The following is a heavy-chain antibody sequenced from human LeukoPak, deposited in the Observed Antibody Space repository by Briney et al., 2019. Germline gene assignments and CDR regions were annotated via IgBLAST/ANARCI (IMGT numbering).Heavy chain of an antibody. J-gene: IGHJ4*02. Sequence: KPSETLSLTCTVSGGSISSYYWSWIRQPPGKGLEWIGYIYYSGSTNYNPSLKSRVTISVDTSKNQFSLKLCSVTAADTAVYYCARDSGELGIEYWGQGTLVTVSS. D-gene: IGHD7-27*01. CDR3: ARDSGELGIEY. CDR1: GGSISSYY. CDR2: IYYSGST. V-gene: IGHV4-59*01.